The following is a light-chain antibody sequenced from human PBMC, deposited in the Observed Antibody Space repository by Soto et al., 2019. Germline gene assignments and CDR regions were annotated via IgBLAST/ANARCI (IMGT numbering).Light chain of an antibody. CDR1: SSDVGGYNY. V-gene: IGLV2-8*01. CDR2: EVS. CDR3: SSYAGSNNFDVV. J-gene: IGLJ2*01. Sequence: QSVLTQPPSASGSPGQSVTISCTGTSSDVGGYNYVFWYQQHPGKAPKLMIYEVSKRPSGVPDRFSGSKSGNTASLTVSGLQAEDEADYYCSSYAGSNNFDVVFGGGTKVTVL.